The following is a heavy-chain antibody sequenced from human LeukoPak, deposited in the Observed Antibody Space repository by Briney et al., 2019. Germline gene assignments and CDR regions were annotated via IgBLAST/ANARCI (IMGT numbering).Heavy chain of an antibody. CDR3: AKETAYCGGDCYSFDY. CDR2: ISGSGGST. J-gene: IGHJ4*02. CDR1: GFTFSDHY. V-gene: IGHV3-23*01. D-gene: IGHD2-21*02. Sequence: GGSLRLSCAASGFTFSDHYVDWVRQAPGKGLEWVSAISGSGGSTYYADSVKGRFTISRDNSKNTLYLQMNSLRAEDTAVYYCAKETAYCGGDCYSFDYWGQGTLVTVSS.